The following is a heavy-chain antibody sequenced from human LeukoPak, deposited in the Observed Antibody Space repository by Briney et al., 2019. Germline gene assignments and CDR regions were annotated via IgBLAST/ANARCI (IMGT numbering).Heavy chain of an antibody. CDR2: ISDSGGST. V-gene: IGHV3-23*01. CDR1: GFTFSNYA. Sequence: GGSLRLSCAASGFTFSNYAMSWVRQAPGKGVEWVSAISDSGGSTYYADSVTGRFTISRDNSKNTLYLQMNSLRAEDTAVYYCAKDLHSSSWYNYFQHWGQGTLVTVSS. D-gene: IGHD6-13*01. CDR3: AKDLHSSSWYNYFQH. J-gene: IGHJ1*01.